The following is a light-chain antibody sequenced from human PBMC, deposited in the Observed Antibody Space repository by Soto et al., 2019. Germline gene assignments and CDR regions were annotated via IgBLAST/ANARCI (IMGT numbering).Light chain of an antibody. CDR1: QSINKY. CDR2: EAS. CDR3: QQRNTWPLT. Sequence: EIVLTQSPATLSLSPGERATLSCRASQSINKYLAWYQQKPGQAPRLLIYEASSRATGIPARFSGSGSGTDFTLTISSLEPEDFAVYYCQQRNTWPLTFGGGTKVEIK. J-gene: IGKJ4*01. V-gene: IGKV3-11*01.